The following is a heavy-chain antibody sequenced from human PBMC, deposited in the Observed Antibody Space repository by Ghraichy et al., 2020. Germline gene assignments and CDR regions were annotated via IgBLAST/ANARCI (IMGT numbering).Heavy chain of an antibody. CDR3: AREGLRRYFDD. Sequence: GSPRLSCAASRFTFSSYWMAWVRQTPGRGLEWVANIRQDGSDIYYLDSVKGRFTISRDNSKNSLYLQMNSLRAEETAVYYCAREGLRRYFDDWGQGTLVTVSS. J-gene: IGHJ4*02. CDR2: IRQDGSDI. V-gene: IGHV3-7*04. D-gene: IGHD3-10*01. CDR1: RFTFSSYW.